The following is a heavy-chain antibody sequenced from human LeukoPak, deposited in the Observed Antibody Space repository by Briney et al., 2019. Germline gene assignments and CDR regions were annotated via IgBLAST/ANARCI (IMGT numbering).Heavy chain of an antibody. CDR1: GFTFSTYN. CDR2: ITSSSTYI. Sequence: GGSLRLSCAASGFTFSTYNMNWVRQAPGKGLEWVSSITSSSTYIYYADSVKGRFTISRDNAKNSLYLQMNSLRAEDTAVYYCARGIYYDSSGYYYWGQGTLVTVSS. J-gene: IGHJ4*02. V-gene: IGHV3-21*01. D-gene: IGHD3-22*01. CDR3: ARGIYYDSSGYYY.